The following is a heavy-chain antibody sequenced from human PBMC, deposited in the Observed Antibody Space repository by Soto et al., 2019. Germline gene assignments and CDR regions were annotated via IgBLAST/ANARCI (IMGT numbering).Heavy chain of an antibody. V-gene: IGHV4-59*01. CDR1: GGSISSYY. Sequence: SETLSLTCTVSGGSISSYYWSWIRQPPGKGLEWIGYIYYSGSTNYNPSLKSRVTISVDTSKNQFSLKLSSVTAADTAVYYRALYDILTGYSDYWGQGTLVTVS. CDR3: ALYDILTGYSDY. D-gene: IGHD3-9*01. J-gene: IGHJ4*02. CDR2: IYYSGST.